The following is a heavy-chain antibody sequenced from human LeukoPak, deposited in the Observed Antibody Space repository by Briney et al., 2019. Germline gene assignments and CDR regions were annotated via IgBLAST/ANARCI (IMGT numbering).Heavy chain of an antibody. CDR2: ISRNDGNT. Sequence: PGGSLRLSCAASGFTISNYDMYWVRQAPGKGLECVSVISRNDGNTYYADSVKGRFTISRDNSKNTLYLQMNSLRAEDTAVYYCARDLGVRTAYYYGSEGTFGTFDYWGQGTLVTVSS. D-gene: IGHD3-10*01. CDR3: ARDLGVRTAYYYGSEGTFGTFDY. CDR1: GFTISNYD. V-gene: IGHV3-23*01. J-gene: IGHJ4*02.